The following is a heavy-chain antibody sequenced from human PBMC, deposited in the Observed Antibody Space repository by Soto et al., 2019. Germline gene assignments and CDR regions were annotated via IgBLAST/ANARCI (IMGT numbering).Heavy chain of an antibody. CDR1: GASLSSGGYY. V-gene: IGHV4-31*03. CDR2: IFHTGTT. CDR3: ARGLGYDSNGRFLAAFDV. D-gene: IGHD3-22*01. J-gene: IGHJ3*01. Sequence: QVQLQESGPGLAKPSQTLSLTCTVSGASLSSGGYYWTWIRQVPGKALEWIGYIFHTGTTFYNPSLKSRVVMSIEKSDNKFSLNLRSVTAADTAVHYCARGLGYDSNGRFLAAFDVWGQGTMVTVSS.